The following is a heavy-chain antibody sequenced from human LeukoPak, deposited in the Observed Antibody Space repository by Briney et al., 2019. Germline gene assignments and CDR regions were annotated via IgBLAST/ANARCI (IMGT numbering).Heavy chain of an antibody. Sequence: PGGSLRLSCAASGFTFSSYGMHWVRQAPGKGLQWVAFIRYDGSNKYYADSVKGRFTISRDNSKNTLYLQMNSLRAEDTAVYYCAKVSLGYSYGDFDYWGQGTLVTVSS. CDR2: IRYDGSNK. V-gene: IGHV3-30*02. CDR1: GFTFSSYG. J-gene: IGHJ4*02. D-gene: IGHD5-18*01. CDR3: AKVSLGYSYGDFDY.